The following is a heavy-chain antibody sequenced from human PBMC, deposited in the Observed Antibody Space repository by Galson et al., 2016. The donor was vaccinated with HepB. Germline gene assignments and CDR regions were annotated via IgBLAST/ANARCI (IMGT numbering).Heavy chain of an antibody. Sequence: TLSLTCPVSGGSISSGGYYWSWIRQHPGKGLEWVGYTYYSGSTSYNPSLKSRVTISVDTSKNQFSLKMTAVTAADTAVYYCARVPEWRDAFDIWGQGTIVTVSS. CDR2: TYYSGST. D-gene: IGHD3-3*01. CDR1: GGSISSGGYY. CDR3: ARVPEWRDAFDI. V-gene: IGHV4-31*03. J-gene: IGHJ3*02.